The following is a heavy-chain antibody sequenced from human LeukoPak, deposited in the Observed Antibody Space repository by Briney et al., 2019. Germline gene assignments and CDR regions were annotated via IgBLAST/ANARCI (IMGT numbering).Heavy chain of an antibody. D-gene: IGHD4-23*01. CDR2: IDPSNSYT. J-gene: IGHJ3*02. CDR1: GYSFTSYW. V-gene: IGHV5-10-1*01. CDR3: AAAYGGDAFDI. Sequence: GASLQISCKGSGYSFTSYWNSWVSQKPGKSLVGMGRIDPSNSYTNYSPSFQRHVTISADKSISTAYLQWSSLKASDTAMYYCAAAYGGDAFDIWGQGTMVTVSS.